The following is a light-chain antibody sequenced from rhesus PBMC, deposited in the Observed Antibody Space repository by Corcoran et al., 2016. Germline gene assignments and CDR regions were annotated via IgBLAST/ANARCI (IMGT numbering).Light chain of an antibody. CDR2: KVT. CDR1: QSLLHSNGNTY. CDR3: EQTLQTPLT. V-gene: IGKV2S2*01. J-gene: IGKJ4*01. Sequence: DIVMTQTPLSLPVTPGEPASISCRSSQSLLHSNGNTYLDWYLQKPGQFQRLLIYKVTHRESWVPSRFSGSGSVTDFTLKISRVEAEDLGFYYCEQTLQTPLTFGGGTKVEIK.